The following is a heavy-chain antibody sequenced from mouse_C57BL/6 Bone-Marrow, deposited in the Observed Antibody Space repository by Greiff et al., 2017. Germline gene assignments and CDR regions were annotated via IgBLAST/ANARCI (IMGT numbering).Heavy chain of an antibody. CDR1: GYTFTDYY. V-gene: IGHV1-19*01. Sequence: VQLQQSGPVLVKPGASVKMSCKASGYTFTDYYMNWVKQSHGKSLEWIGVINPYNGGTSYNQKFKGKATLTVDKSSSTAYMELNSLTSEDSAVYYCARYGNYGAMDYWGQGTSVTVSS. D-gene: IGHD2-1*01. CDR3: ARYGNYGAMDY. J-gene: IGHJ4*01. CDR2: INPYNGGT.